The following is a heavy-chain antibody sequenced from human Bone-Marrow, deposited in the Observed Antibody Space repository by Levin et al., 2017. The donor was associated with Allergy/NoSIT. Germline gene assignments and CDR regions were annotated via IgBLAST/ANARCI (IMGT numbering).Heavy chain of an antibody. CDR3: ARLYSGGSTYYFYGMDV. D-gene: IGHD2-15*01. CDR2: INPSGDGT. Sequence: ASVKVSCKASGYLFTSYYINWVRQAPGQGLEWMGIINPSGDGTRYAQKFQDRVTMTRNTSTSIVYMELSSLRSDDTAVYYCARLYSGGSTYYFYGMDVWGQGTTVTVSS. V-gene: IGHV1-46*01. J-gene: IGHJ6*02. CDR1: GYLFTSYY.